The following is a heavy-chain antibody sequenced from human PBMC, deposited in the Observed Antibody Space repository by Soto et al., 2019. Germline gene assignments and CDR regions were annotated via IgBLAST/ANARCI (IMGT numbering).Heavy chain of an antibody. V-gene: IGHV1-2*04. J-gene: IGHJ4*02. D-gene: IGHD5-12*01. CDR2: INPNSGGT. CDR1: GYAFTGYY. Sequence: GASVKVSCKASGYAFTGYYMHWVRQAPGQGLEWMGWINPNSGGTNYAQKFQGWVTMTRDTSISTAYMELSRLRSDDTAVYYCAIGYSGYETFDYWGQGTLVTVSS. CDR3: AIGYSGYETFDY.